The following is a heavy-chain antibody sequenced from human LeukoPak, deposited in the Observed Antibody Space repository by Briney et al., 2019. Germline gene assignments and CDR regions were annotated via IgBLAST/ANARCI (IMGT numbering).Heavy chain of an antibody. V-gene: IGHV3-20*04. J-gene: IGHJ6*04. CDR2: INWNGGST. CDR3: AELGITMIGGV. D-gene: IGHD3-10*02. Sequence: GGSLRLSCAASGFTFDDYTLHWVRQAPGKGLEWVSGINWNGGSTGYADSVKGRFTISRDNAKNSLYLQMNSLRAEDTAVYYCAELGITMIGGVWGKGTTVTISS. CDR1: GFTFDDYT.